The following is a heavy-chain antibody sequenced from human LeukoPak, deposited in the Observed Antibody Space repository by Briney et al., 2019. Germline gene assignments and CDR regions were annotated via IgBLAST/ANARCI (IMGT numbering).Heavy chain of an antibody. CDR2: ISGSSSYI. J-gene: IGHJ6*04. D-gene: IGHD5-18*01. CDR1: ADTLRVGR. CDR3: ARDTDMVSPDYGLDF. V-gene: IGHV3-21*01. Sequence: LSRVACADTLRVGRESRVRQAPGQGIEKVSYISGSSSYIYYADSVKGRFTISRDNAKNSLYLQMNSLRAEDTAVYFCARDTDMVSPDYGLDFWGKGTTVVVSS.